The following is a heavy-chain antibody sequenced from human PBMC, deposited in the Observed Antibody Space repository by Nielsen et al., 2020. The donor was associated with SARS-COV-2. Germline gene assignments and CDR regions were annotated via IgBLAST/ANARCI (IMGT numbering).Heavy chain of an antibody. J-gene: IGHJ4*02. V-gene: IGHV3-23*01. CDR3: ARESSGYYFPDY. CDR1: GFTFSSYA. CDR2: ISGSGGST. Sequence: GGSLRLSCAASGFTFSSYAMSWVRQAPGKGLEWVSAISGSGGSTYYADSVKGRFTISRDNSKNTLYLQINSLRAEDTAVYYCARESSGYYFPDYWGQGTLVTVSS. D-gene: IGHD3-22*01.